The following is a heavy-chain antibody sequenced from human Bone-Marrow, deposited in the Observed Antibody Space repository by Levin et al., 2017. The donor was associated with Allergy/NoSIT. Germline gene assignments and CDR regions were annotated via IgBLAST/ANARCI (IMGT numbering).Heavy chain of an antibody. D-gene: IGHD6-19*01. V-gene: IGHV4-39*07. CDR3: AREVPGTSQIDY. Sequence: SQTLSLTCTVSGDSISSTTYCWSWIRQPPGKGLEWIGSIYSSGSASYNPSLKSRVTISIDTSRNQFSLKLSSVTAADTAVYYCAREVPGTSQIDYWGQGTLVIVSS. J-gene: IGHJ4*02. CDR1: GDSISSTTYC. CDR2: IYSSGSA.